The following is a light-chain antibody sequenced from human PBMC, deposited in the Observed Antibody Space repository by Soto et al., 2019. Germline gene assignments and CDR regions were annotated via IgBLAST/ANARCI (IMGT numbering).Light chain of an antibody. CDR3: QQYTTSPA. CDR1: QSISSW. CDR2: KAS. J-gene: IGKJ1*01. Sequence: DTQLTQSPSTLSASVGDRVTITCRASQSISSWLAWYQQKPGKVPKLLIRKASSLQSGVPSRFSGSGSGTEFTLTICILQPDDFATYYCQQYTTSPAFGQGTKVEIK. V-gene: IGKV1-5*03.